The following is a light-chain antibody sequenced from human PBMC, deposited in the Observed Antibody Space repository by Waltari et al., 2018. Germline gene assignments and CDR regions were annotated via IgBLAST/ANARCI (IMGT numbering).Light chain of an antibody. CDR1: QTVRTTY. V-gene: IGKV3-20*01. CDR3: QQYDISPLT. Sequence: EIVLTQSPGTLSLSPGERATLSCRASQTVRTTYLAWYQQKPGQATTLLSYGASSRATGIPDRFSGSGSGTDFSLTISSLEPEDFAVYYCQQYDISPLTFGGGTKVEIK. J-gene: IGKJ4*01. CDR2: GAS.